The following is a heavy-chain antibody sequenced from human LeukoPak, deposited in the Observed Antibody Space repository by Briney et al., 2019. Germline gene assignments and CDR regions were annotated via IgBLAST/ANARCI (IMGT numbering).Heavy chain of an antibody. CDR1: GGSISSYY. CDR3: ARDGTYYGSGSYDY. J-gene: IGHJ4*02. D-gene: IGHD3-10*01. V-gene: IGHV4-59*01. CDR2: IYYSGST. Sequence: SETLSLTCTVSGGSISSYYWSWIRQPPGQGLEWIGYIYYSGSTNYNPSLKSRVTISVDTSKNQFSLKLSSVTAADTAVYYCARDGTYYGSGSYDYWGQGTLVTVSS.